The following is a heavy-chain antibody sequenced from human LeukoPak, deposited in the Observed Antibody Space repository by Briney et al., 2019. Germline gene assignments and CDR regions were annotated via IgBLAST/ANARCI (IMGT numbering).Heavy chain of an antibody. CDR3: AKLRYSSHWSYFDY. CDR1: GDSISSYY. CDR2: IFDSGST. V-gene: IGHV4-59*08. J-gene: IGHJ4*02. Sequence: SETLSLTCTVSGDSISSYYWSWIRQPPGNGLEWIGYIFDSGSTNYNPSLKSRVTISVDTSKNQLSLKVSSVTAADTAVYYCAKLRYSSHWSYFDYWGQGTLVAVSS. D-gene: IGHD6-13*01.